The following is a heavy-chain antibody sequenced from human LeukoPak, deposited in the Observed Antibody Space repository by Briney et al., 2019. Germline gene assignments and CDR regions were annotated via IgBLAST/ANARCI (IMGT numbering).Heavy chain of an antibody. J-gene: IGHJ6*02. CDR1: GYTFTSYD. D-gene: IGHD3-3*01. CDR3: ARSPEILRFLEWLPPNYYYGMDV. CDR2: MKPNSDNT. V-gene: IGHV1-8*01. Sequence: ASVKVSCKASGYTFTSYDINWVRQATGQGLEWMGWMKPNSDNTGYAQKFQGRVTMTRNTSISTAYMELSSLRSEDTAVYYCARSPEILRFLEWLPPNYYYGMDVWGQGTTVTVSS.